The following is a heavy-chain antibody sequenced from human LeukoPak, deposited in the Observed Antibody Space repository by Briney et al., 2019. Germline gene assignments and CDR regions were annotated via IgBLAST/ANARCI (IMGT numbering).Heavy chain of an antibody. CDR3: ARLRASSSWYQSGMDV. CDR2: IYYSGST. CDR1: GGSISSSSYS. J-gene: IGHJ6*02. V-gene: IGHV4-39*01. D-gene: IGHD6-13*01. Sequence: PSETLSLTCTVSGGSISSSSYSWRWLRQPPGQGLGWIVSIYYSGSTYYNPSLKSRATISVDTTKNQFCLQLSSVTAPDTAVYYCARLRASSSWYQSGMDVWGQGTTVTVSS.